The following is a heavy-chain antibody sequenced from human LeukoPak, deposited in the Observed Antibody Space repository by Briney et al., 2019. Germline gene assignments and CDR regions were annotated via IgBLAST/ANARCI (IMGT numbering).Heavy chain of an antibody. V-gene: IGHV3-7*03. CDR2: IKQDGSEK. Sequence: GGSLGLSCAASGFTFSSYWMSWVRQAPGKGLEWVANIKQDGSEKYCVDSVKGRLTISRDNAKNSLYLQMNSLRVEDTAVYYCARGDILTGYAYWGQGTLVTVSS. CDR1: GFTFSSYW. CDR3: ARGDILTGYAY. J-gene: IGHJ4*02. D-gene: IGHD3-9*01.